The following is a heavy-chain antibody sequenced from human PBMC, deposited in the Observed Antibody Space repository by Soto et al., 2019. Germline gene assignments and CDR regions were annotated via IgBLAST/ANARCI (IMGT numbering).Heavy chain of an antibody. Sequence: SETLSLTCAVYGGSFSGYYWSWIRQPPGKGLEWIGGINHSGSTNYNPSLKSRVTISVDTSKNQFSLKLSSVTAADTAVYYCAGIGYYYYYYMDVWGKGTTVTVSS. V-gene: IGHV4-34*01. D-gene: IGHD1-26*01. J-gene: IGHJ6*03. CDR1: GGSFSGYY. CDR2: INHSGST. CDR3: AGIGYYYYYYMDV.